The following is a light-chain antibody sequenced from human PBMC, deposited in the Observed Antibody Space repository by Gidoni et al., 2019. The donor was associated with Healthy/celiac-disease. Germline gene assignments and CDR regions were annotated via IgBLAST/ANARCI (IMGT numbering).Light chain of an antibody. CDR2: GAS. J-gene: IGKJ1*01. CDR1: QSVSSN. V-gene: IGKV3-15*01. Sequence: EIVMTQVPATLSVSPGERATLSCRASQSVSSNLAWYQQKPGQAPRLLIYGASTRATGIPARFSGSGSGTEFTLTISSLQSEDFAVYYCQQYNNWPWTFGQGTKVEIK. CDR3: QQYNNWPWT.